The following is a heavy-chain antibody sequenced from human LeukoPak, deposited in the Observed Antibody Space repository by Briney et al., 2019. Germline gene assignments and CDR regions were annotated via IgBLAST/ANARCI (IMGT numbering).Heavy chain of an antibody. J-gene: IGHJ4*02. D-gene: IGHD5-18*01. CDR2: ISWNSGSI. CDR3: AKGTAMVTAFDY. Sequence: PGGSLRLSCAASGFTFDDYAMHCVRQAPGEGLGWVSGISWNSGSIGYADSVKGRFTISRDNAKNSLYLQMNSLRAEDTALYYCAKGTAMVTAFDYWGQGTLVTVSS. V-gene: IGHV3-9*01. CDR1: GFTFDDYA.